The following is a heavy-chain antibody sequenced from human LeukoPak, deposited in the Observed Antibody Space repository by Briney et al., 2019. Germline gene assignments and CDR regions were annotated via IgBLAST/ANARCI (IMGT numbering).Heavy chain of an antibody. CDR2: INPNSGGT. V-gene: IGHV1-2*02. CDR1: GYTFTGYY. Sequence: ASVKVSCKASGYTFTGYYMHWVRQAPGQGLEWMGWINPNSGGTNYAQKFQGRVTMTRDTSISTAYMELSRLRSDDTAVYYCARSQIYYYYGMDVWGQGTTVTVSS. J-gene: IGHJ6*02. CDR3: ARSQIYYYYGMDV.